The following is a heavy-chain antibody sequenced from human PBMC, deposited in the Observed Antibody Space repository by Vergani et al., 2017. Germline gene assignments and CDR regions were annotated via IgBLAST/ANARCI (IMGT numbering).Heavy chain of an antibody. CDR3: ALKGFLQTYCSGGSCYRNDAFDI. Sequence: QVQLVESGGGVVQTGRSLRLSCAASVFTFSSYGMHWVRQAPGKGLEWVAVICYDGSNKYYADSVKGRFTISRDNSKNTLYLQMNSLRAEDTAVYYCALKGFLQTYCSGGSCYRNDAFDIWGQGTMVTVSS. J-gene: IGHJ3*02. V-gene: IGHV3-33*01. CDR2: ICYDGSNK. CDR1: VFTFSSYG. D-gene: IGHD2-15*01.